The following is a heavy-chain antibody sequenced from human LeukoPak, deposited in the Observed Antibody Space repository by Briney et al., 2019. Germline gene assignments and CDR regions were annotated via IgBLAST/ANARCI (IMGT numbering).Heavy chain of an antibody. CDR2: IYSGGST. Sequence: GGSLRLSCAASGFTVSSNYMSWVRQAPGKGLEWVSAIYSGGSTYYADSVKGRFTISRDNSKNTLCLQMNSLRAEDTAVYYCARGLYYFDTSGYLYYWGQETLVTVSS. D-gene: IGHD3-22*01. J-gene: IGHJ4*02. CDR1: GFTVSSNY. CDR3: ARGLYYFDTSGYLYY. V-gene: IGHV3-53*01.